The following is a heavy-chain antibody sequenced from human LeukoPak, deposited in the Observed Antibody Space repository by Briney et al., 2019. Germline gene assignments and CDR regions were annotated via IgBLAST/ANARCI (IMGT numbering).Heavy chain of an antibody. D-gene: IGHD3-10*01. CDR3: ARDREVRGVILYYYYGMDV. CDR1: GFTFTSYP. CDR2: ISGSGGST. Sequence: GGSLRLSCAPPGFTFTSYPMSWVRQAPGRGLKWVSAISGSGGSTYYADSVTGRFTISRDNSKNTLYLQMNSLRAEDTAVYYCARDREVRGVILYYYYGMDVWGQGTTVTVSS. J-gene: IGHJ6*02. V-gene: IGHV3-23*01.